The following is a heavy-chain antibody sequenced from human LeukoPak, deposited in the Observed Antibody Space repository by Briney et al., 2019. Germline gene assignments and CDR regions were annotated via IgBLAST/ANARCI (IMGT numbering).Heavy chain of an antibody. CDR2: IRSKANNYAT. CDR3: GRAVTGYWYLDL. Sequence: GGSLRLSYAASGFTFSASAMHWVRQASGKGLEWVGRIRSKANNYATAYAASVKNRFTISRDDSKNTAYLQMSSLKAEDTAVYYCGRAVTGYWYLDLWGRGTLVTVSS. D-gene: IGHD6-19*01. CDR1: GFTFSASA. V-gene: IGHV3-73*01. J-gene: IGHJ2*01.